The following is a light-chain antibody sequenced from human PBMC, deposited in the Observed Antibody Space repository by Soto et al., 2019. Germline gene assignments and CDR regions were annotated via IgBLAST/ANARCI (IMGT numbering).Light chain of an antibody. J-gene: IGLJ2*01. V-gene: IGLV1-51*01. Sequence: QAVVTQPPSVSAAPGQKVTISCSGSSSNIENNYVSWYQQLPGTAPKLLIYDNNKRPSGIPDRFSGSKSGTSATLAITGLQTGDEADYYCGTWDSSLNVQVFGGGTKLTVL. CDR3: GTWDSSLNVQV. CDR1: SSNIENNY. CDR2: DNN.